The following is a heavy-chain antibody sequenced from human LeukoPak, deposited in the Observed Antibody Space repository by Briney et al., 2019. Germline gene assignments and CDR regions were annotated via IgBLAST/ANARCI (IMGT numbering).Heavy chain of an antibody. CDR1: GFTFSSYW. D-gene: IGHD3-16*02. V-gene: IGHV3-74*01. Sequence: PGGSLRLSCAASGFTFSSYWMHWVRQAPGKGLVWVSRINSDGSSTSYADSVKGRFTISRDNAKNTLYLQMNSLRAEDTAVYYCARVMSDGYYDYVWGSYRSRRLSFDYWGQGTLVTVSS. CDR2: INSDGSST. J-gene: IGHJ4*02. CDR3: ARVMSDGYYDYVWGSYRSRRLSFDY.